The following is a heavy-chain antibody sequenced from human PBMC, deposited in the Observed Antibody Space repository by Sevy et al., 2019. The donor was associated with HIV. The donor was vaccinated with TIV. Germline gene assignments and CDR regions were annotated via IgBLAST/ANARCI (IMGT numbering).Heavy chain of an antibody. Sequence: GGSLRLSCVASGFSFDDYAIHWVRQPPGKGLEWVSGISWNGASIGYADSVKSRSTISRNNAKNSLYLQMKSLGTDDTALYYCEKVEDNWNSFAYWGQGTVVTVSS. D-gene: IGHD1-20*01. CDR2: ISWNGASI. V-gene: IGHV3-9*01. J-gene: IGHJ4*02. CDR1: GFSFDDYA. CDR3: EKVEDNWNSFAY.